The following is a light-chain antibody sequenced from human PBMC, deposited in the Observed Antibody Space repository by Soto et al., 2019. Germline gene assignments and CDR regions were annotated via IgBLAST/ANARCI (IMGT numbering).Light chain of an antibody. CDR2: DNN. CDR3: GTWDSSLSVVV. V-gene: IGLV1-51*01. J-gene: IGLJ2*01. CDR1: SSNIGNNY. Sequence: QSVLTQPPSASGTPGQRVTISCSGSSSNIGNNYVSWYQQFPGTAPKLLIYDNNKRPSGIPDRFSGSKSGTSATLGISGLQTGDEADYYCGTWDSSLSVVVFGGGTKLTVL.